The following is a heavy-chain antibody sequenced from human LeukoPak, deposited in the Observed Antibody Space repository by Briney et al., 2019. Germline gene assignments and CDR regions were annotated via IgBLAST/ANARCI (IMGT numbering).Heavy chain of an antibody. J-gene: IGHJ4*02. CDR2: INRSGST. CDR3: ARGGGTYYFDY. V-gene: IGHV4-34*01. Sequence: PSGTLTLTCAVYGGSFSGYYWSWIRQPPGKGLEWIGEINRSGSTNYNPSLKSRVTISVDTSKNQFSLKLSSVTAADTAVYYCARGGGTYYFDYWGQGTLVTVSS. CDR1: GGSFSGYY. D-gene: IGHD3-16*01.